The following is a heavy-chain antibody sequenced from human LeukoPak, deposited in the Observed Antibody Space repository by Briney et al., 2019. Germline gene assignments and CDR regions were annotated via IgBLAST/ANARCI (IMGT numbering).Heavy chain of an antibody. D-gene: IGHD2-21*02. CDR3: ARGGDPDY. CDR1: GFTFSTYS. CDR2: ISTSSGTV. Sequence: GGSLRLSCAASGFTFSTYSMNWVRQAPGKGLEWVSYISTSSGTVFYADSVKGRFTISRDNAKNSLYLQMNSLRAEDTAVYYCARGGDPDYWGQGTLVTVSS. V-gene: IGHV3-48*04. J-gene: IGHJ4*02.